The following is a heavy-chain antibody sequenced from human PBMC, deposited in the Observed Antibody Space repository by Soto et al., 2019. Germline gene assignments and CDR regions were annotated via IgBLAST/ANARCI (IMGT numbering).Heavy chain of an antibody. CDR1: GFTFTNSA. Sequence: ASVKVSCKASGFTFTNSAIQWVRQARGQRLEWMGWIFVGGGHTNYAQKFQGRLTITRDTSTSTVYMELRSLRFEDTAVYYCARDRSELATVSFALWGQGTLVTVSS. V-gene: IGHV1-58*02. D-gene: IGHD3-10*01. CDR2: IFVGGGHT. CDR3: ARDRSELATVSFAL. J-gene: IGHJ4*02.